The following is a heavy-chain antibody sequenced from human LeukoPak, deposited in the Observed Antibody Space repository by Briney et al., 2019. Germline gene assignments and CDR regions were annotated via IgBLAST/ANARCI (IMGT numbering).Heavy chain of an antibody. D-gene: IGHD2-2*02. J-gene: IGHJ5*02. V-gene: IGHV4-34*01. CDR2: INHSGST. CDR3: ARGGYIVVVPAAITLYNWFDP. CDR1: GGSFSGYY. Sequence: PSETLSLTCAVYGGSFSGYYWSWIRQPPGKGLEWIGEINHSGSTNYNPSLKSRVTISVDTSKNQFSLKLSSVTAADTAVYYRARGGYIVVVPAAITLYNWFDPWGQGTLVTVSS.